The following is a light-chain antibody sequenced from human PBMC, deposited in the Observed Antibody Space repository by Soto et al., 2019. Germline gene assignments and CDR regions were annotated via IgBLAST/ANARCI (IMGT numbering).Light chain of an antibody. V-gene: IGLV1-44*01. CDR3: AAWDDSLNGPV. CDR1: SSNIGSNS. CDR2: SNN. Sequence: QAVVTQPLSASGTPGQRVIISCSGRSSNIGSNSVIWYQQLPGAAPKLLMYSNNQRPSGVPDRFSGSKSGTSGSLAISGLQSEDEADYYCAAWDDSLNGPVFGGGTKVTVL. J-gene: IGLJ2*01.